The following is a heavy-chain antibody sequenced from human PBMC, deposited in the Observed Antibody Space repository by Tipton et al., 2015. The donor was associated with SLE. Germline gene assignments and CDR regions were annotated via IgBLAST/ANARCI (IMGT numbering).Heavy chain of an antibody. CDR2: IIALFGTT. CDR3: ARPNRSWGDFDL. V-gene: IGHV1-69*06. J-gene: IGHJ4*02. CDR1: GGIISKYA. Sequence: QVQLVQSGAEVKKPGSSVKVSCKASGGIISKYAISWVRQAPGQGLEWMGGIIALFGTTKYAQKFQGRVTMSTDTSTSTAYMELRSLRSDDTAVYYCARPNRSWGDFDLWGQGTLVTVSS. D-gene: IGHD3-16*01.